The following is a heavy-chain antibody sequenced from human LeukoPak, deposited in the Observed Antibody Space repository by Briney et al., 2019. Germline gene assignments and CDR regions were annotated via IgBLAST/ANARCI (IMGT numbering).Heavy chain of an antibody. J-gene: IGHJ4*02. CDR1: GGSISSYY. CDR3: ARAGYGSGSYLIHYIDY. V-gene: IGHV4-59*01. D-gene: IGHD3-10*01. Sequence: SETLSLTCTVSGGSISSYYWSWIRQPPGKGLEWIGYIYYSGSTNYNPSLKSRVTISVDTSKNQFSLKLSSVTAADTAVYYCARAGYGSGSYLIHYIDYWGQGTLVTVSS. CDR2: IYYSGST.